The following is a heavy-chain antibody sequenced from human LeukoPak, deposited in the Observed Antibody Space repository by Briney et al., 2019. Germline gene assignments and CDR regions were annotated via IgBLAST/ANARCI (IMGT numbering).Heavy chain of an antibody. CDR3: PRNASYGMDV. CDR2: ISAYNANT. D-gene: IGHD1-1*01. CDR1: GYTFTTYG. Sequence: ASVKVSCKASGYTFTTYGISWVRQAPGQGLEWMGWISAYNANTNYAQKLQGRLTMTTDTSTSTAYMELRSLRSDDTAVYYCPRNASYGMDVWGQGTTVTVSS. J-gene: IGHJ6*02. V-gene: IGHV1-18*01.